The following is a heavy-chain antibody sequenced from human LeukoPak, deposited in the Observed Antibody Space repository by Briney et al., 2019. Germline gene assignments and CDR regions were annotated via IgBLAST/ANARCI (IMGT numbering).Heavy chain of an antibody. J-gene: IGHJ5*02. CDR3: ARARRFRYCSGGSCLNWFDP. CDR2: INHSGST. D-gene: IGHD2-15*01. Sequence: KAGGSLRLSCAASGFTFSSYWMSWVRQAPGKGLEWIGEINHSGSTNYNPSLKSRVTISVDTSKNQFSLKLSSVTAADTAVYYCARARRFRYCSGGSCLNWFDPWGQGTLVTVSS. CDR1: GFTFSSYW. V-gene: IGHV4-34*01.